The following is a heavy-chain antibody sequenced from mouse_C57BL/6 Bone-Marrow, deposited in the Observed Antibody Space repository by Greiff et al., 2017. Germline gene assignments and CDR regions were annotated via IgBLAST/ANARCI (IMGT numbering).Heavy chain of an antibody. CDR1: GYTFTTYP. J-gene: IGHJ2*01. CDR3: ARSNAFFYYFDY. D-gene: IGHD2-5*01. CDR2: FPPYNNDT. Sequence: LMESGADLVKPGASVKMSCTASGYTFTTYPIAWMKQNPGKSLEWIGTFPPYNNDTKYHENFKGQATLTVEKSSNTVYLELSRLTSDDSAVYYCARSNAFFYYFDYWGQGTTLTVSS. V-gene: IGHV1-47*01.